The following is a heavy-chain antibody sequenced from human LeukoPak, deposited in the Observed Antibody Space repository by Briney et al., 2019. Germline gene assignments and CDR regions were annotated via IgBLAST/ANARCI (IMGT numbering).Heavy chain of an antibody. Sequence: PGGSLRLSCVGSGFTLSRYWMHWVRQAPGKGLVWVSHINTDGSSTSYADSVKGRFTISRDNAKNTLYLQMNSLRAEDTAVYYCARSASGGVLFDYWGQGTLVTVSS. CDR3: ARSASGGVLFDY. V-gene: IGHV3-74*01. J-gene: IGHJ4*02. CDR2: INTDGSST. D-gene: IGHD3-10*01. CDR1: GFTLSRYW.